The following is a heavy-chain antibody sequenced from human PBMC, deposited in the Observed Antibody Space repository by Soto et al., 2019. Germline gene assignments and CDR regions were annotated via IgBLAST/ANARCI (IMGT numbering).Heavy chain of an antibody. J-gene: IGHJ6*02. D-gene: IGHD2-21*02. CDR3: AKDDPGDFYSYYGLDV. CDR2: ITGSGTNT. Sequence: GGSLRLSCAASGFTISSYTMTWVRQASGKGLEWVSAITGSGTNTYYADSVKGRFTISTDKSTNTLYLQMSSLRAEDTAIYYCAKDDPGDFYSYYGLDVWGQGITVTVSS. CDR1: GFTISSYT. V-gene: IGHV3-23*01.